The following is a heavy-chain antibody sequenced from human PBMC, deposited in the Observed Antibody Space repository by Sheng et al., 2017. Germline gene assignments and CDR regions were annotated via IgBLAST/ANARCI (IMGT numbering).Heavy chain of an antibody. D-gene: IGHD6-13*01. CDR1: GFTFNTHA. V-gene: IGHV3-23*04. CDR2: ISGSGDST. J-gene: IGHJ4*02. CDR3: AKYILAAGHYYFDF. Sequence: EVQLVESGGGLVQPWGSLRLSCAASGFTFNTHAMGWVRQTPDKGLEWISGISGSGDSTYHADSVRGRFSISRDNSKNTLYLQMNSLRVEDTAVYYCAKYILAAGHYYFDFWGQGTLVTVSS.